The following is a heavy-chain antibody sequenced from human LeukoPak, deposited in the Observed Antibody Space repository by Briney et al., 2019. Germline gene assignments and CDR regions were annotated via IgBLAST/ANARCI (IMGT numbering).Heavy chain of an antibody. CDR3: AREGFYSSSWDFDY. CDR1: GFTFSNYG. CDR2: IKQDGSEK. D-gene: IGHD6-13*01. V-gene: IGHV3-7*01. J-gene: IGHJ4*02. Sequence: GGTLRLSCAASGFTFSNYGMNWVRQAPGKGLEWVANIKQDGSEKYYVDSVKGRFTISRDNAKNSLYLQMNSLRAEDTAVYYCAREGFYSSSWDFDYWGQGTLVTVSS.